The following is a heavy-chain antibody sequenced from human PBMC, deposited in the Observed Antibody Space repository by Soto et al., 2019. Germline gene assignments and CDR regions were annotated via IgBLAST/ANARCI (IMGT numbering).Heavy chain of an antibody. CDR3: ARSTVTTTSADRVADY. J-gene: IGHJ4*02. V-gene: IGHV4-31*03. Sequence: QVQLQESGPGLVKPSQTLSLTCTVSGGSISSGGYYWSWIRQHPGKGLEWIGYIYYSGSTYYNPSLKSRVTISVDTSKNQFSLKLSSVTAADTAVYYCARSTVTTTSADRVADYWGQGTLVTVSS. D-gene: IGHD4-17*01. CDR1: GGSISSGGYY. CDR2: IYYSGST.